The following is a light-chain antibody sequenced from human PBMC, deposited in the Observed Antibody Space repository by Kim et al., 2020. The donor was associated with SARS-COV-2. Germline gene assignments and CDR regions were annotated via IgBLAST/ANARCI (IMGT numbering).Light chain of an antibody. Sequence: GQRVTIASSGSGSNIVSNYVYWYRHRTRTAPILLSYRNNQRPSGVPDRFSGSESGTSASLAISGLRSEVEADYYCAARDNSLSGGVFGGGTQLTVL. CDR2: RNN. V-gene: IGLV1-47*01. CDR3: AARDNSLSGGV. J-gene: IGLJ3*02. CDR1: GSNIVSNY.